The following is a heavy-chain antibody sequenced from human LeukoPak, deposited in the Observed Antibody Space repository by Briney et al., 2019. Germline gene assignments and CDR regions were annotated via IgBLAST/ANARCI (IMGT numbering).Heavy chain of an antibody. CDR1: GYTFTSYG. CDR3: ARSRVPAASSRYYYYGMDV. Sequence: ASVKVSCKASGYTFTSYGISWVRQAPGQGLEWMGWISAYNGNTNYGQKLQGRVTMTTDTSTSTAYMELRSLRSDDTAVYYCARSRVPAASSRYYYYGMDVWGQGTTVTVSS. J-gene: IGHJ6*02. CDR2: ISAYNGNT. D-gene: IGHD2-2*01. V-gene: IGHV1-18*01.